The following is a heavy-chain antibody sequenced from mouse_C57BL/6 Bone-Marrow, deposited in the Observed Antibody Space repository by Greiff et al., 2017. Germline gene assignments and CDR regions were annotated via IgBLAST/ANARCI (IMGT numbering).Heavy chain of an antibody. CDR3: ARDGYGFAY. CDR1: GYTFTDYN. Sequence: VQLQQSGPELVKPGASVTIPCKASGYTFTDYNMDWVKQSHGKSLEWIGDINPNNGGTIYNQKFKGKATLTVDKSSNTAYMELRSLTSEDTAVYYCARDGYGFAYWGQGTLVTVSA. J-gene: IGHJ3*01. D-gene: IGHD2-2*01. CDR2: INPNNGGT. V-gene: IGHV1-18*01.